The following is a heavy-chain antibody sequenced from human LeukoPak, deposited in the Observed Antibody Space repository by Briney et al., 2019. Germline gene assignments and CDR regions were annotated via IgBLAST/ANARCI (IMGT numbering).Heavy chain of an antibody. CDR3: ARPYSSSSPDGFDI. CDR1: GFTFSSYN. V-gene: IGHV3-21*01. J-gene: IGHJ3*02. Sequence: PGGSLRLSCAASGFTFSSYNMNWVRQAPGKGLEWVSSISSYSDYIYYADSVKGRFTISRDNAENSLYPQMNSLRVEDMAVYFCARPYSSSSPDGFDIWGQGTMVTVSS. CDR2: ISSYSDYI. D-gene: IGHD6-13*01.